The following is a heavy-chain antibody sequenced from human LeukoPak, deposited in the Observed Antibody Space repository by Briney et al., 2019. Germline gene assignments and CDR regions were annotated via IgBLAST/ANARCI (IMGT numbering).Heavy chain of an antibody. CDR3: ARWALVSDYYYYYMDV. CDR1: GFTFSSYW. CDR2: INSDGSST. J-gene: IGHJ6*03. V-gene: IGHV3-74*01. Sequence: GGSLRLSCAASGFTFSSYWMHWVRQAPGKGLVWVSRINSDGSSTSYADSVKGRFTISRDNAKNTLYLQMNSLRAEDAAVYYCARWALVSDYYYYYMDVWGKGTTVTVPS. D-gene: IGHD2-2*01.